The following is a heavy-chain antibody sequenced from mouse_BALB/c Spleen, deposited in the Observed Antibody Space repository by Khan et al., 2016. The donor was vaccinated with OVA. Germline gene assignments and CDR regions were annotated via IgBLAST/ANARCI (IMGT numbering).Heavy chain of an antibody. CDR1: GYTFTSYS. CDR2: INPSNAYT. J-gene: IGHJ4*01. V-gene: IGHV1-4*01. Sequence: VQLQESGAELARPGASVKMSCKASGYTFTSYSMHWIKQRPGQGLEWIGNINPSNAYTNYNQKFKDKATLTADKSSSTAYMQLSSLTSEDSAVYYCARDFHYDGSRGALDYWGQGTSVTVSS. CDR3: ARDFHYDGSRGALDY. D-gene: IGHD1-1*01.